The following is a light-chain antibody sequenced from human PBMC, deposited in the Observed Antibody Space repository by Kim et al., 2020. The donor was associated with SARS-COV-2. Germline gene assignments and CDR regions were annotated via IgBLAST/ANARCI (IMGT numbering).Light chain of an antibody. V-gene: IGKV1-13*02. CDR1: QGITTA. J-gene: IGKJ5*01. Sequence: AIQVTQSPSSLSPSVGDRVTITCRVSQGITTALAWYQKRPGKPPKLLIYDASTLASGVPSRFGGSGSGTDFTLTISSLQPEDFVTYYCKQFYGFPVTFGQGTRLEIK. CDR2: DAS. CDR3: KQFYGFPVT.